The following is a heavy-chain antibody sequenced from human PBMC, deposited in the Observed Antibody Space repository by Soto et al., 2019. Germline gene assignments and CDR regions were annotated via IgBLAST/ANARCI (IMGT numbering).Heavy chain of an antibody. D-gene: IGHD5-18*01. Sequence: QVQLVESGGGVVQPGRSLRLSCAASGFTFSSYGMHWVRQAPGKGLEWVAVISYDGSNKYYADSVKGRFTISRDNSKNKLYLQMNSLRAEDTAVYYCAKMGVDTDDYWGQGTLVTVSS. J-gene: IGHJ4*02. CDR2: ISYDGSNK. CDR3: AKMGVDTDDY. CDR1: GFTFSSYG. V-gene: IGHV3-30*18.